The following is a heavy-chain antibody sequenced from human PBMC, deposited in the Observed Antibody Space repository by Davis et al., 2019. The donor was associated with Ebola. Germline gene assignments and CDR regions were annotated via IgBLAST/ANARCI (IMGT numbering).Heavy chain of an antibody. D-gene: IGHD3-10*01. V-gene: IGHV1-46*01. CDR2: INPSGGST. CDR3: ARGQWFGELFDIPFYYYYGMDV. Sequence: AASVKVSCKASGYTFTSYYMHWVRQAPGQGLEWMGIINPSGGSTSYAQKFQGRVTMTRDTSTSTVYMELSSLRSKDTAVYYCARGQWFGELFDIPFYYYYGMDVWGQGTTVTVSS. CDR1: GYTFTSYY. J-gene: IGHJ6*02.